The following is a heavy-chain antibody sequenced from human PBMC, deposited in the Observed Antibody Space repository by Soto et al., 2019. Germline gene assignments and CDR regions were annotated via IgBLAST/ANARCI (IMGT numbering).Heavy chain of an antibody. D-gene: IGHD5-18*01. Sequence: EVQLLESGGDLVQPGGSLRLSCAASGFTFPTYAMTWVRRAPGKGLEWVSTITHSSDGSYYADSVMGRFTISRDNSKNTLNLKRSGLRAEDTAVYYCARGGPRDGYRDLDYWGQGTQVTVSS. CDR2: ITHSSDGS. V-gene: IGHV3-23*01. CDR1: GFTFPTYA. J-gene: IGHJ4*02. CDR3: ARGGPRDGYRDLDY.